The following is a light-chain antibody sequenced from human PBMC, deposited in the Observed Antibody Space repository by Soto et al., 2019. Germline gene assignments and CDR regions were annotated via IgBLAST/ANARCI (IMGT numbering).Light chain of an antibody. Sequence: EIVFTQSPGILSLSPGEKATLSCTASQSVSSNSLACYHQTPGQAPRLLIYSTSIRATGIPDRFSGSGSGRDFTLTISRLEPEDFAVYYCHHYETFGQGTKVDIK. CDR2: STS. CDR3: HHYET. J-gene: IGKJ1*01. CDR1: QSVSSNS. V-gene: IGKV3-20*01.